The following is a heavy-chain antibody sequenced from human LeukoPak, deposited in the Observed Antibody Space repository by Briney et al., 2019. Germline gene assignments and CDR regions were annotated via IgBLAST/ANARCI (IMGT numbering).Heavy chain of an antibody. Sequence: SETLSLTCTVSGGSISPYFRGWIRQPPGKGLEWIGNIYYGGNTNYNPSLKSRVTISVDTSKSQFSVRLNSVTAADTAIYYCARISGPGDCGDFDYWGQGTQVTVSS. CDR3: ARISGPGDCGDFDY. CDR2: IYYGGNT. V-gene: IGHV4-59*01. D-gene: IGHD2-21*01. J-gene: IGHJ4*02. CDR1: GGSISPYF.